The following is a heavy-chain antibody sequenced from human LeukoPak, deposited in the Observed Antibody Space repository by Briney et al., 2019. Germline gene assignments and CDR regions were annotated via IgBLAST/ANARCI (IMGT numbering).Heavy chain of an antibody. CDR1: GGSFSGYY. J-gene: IGHJ3*02. V-gene: IGHV4-34*01. D-gene: IGHD3-22*01. CDR2: INHSGST. Sequence: LKPSETLSLTCAVYGGSFSGYYWSWIRQPPGKGLEWIGEINHSGSTNYNPSLKSRVTISVDTSKNQFSLKLSSVTAADTAVYYCARTQYYDSTPDIWGQGTMVTVSS. CDR3: ARTQYYDSTPDI.